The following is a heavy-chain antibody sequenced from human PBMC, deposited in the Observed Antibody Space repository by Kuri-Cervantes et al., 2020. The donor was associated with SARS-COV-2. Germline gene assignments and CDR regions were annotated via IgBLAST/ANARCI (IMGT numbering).Heavy chain of an antibody. J-gene: IGHJ6*02. CDR2: ISSSGSTI. D-gene: IGHD3-16*01. CDR3: AREGREGGGMDV. CDR1: GFTFSDYY. Sequence: GESLKISCAASGFTFSDYYMSWIRQAPGKGLEWVSYISSSGSTIYYADSVKGRFTISRDDAKNSMYLQMNSLRAEDTAVYYCAREGREGGGMDVWGQGTTVTVSS. V-gene: IGHV3-11*04.